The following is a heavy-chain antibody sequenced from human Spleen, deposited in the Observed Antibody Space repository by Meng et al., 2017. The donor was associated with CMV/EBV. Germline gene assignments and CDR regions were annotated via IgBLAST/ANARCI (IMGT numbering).Heavy chain of an antibody. J-gene: IGHJ1*01. D-gene: IGHD3-10*01. Sequence: GGSLRLSCAASGFRFSAYNMNWVRQAPGMGLEWVANIKQDGSEKYYVDSVKGRFTISRDDAKNSLYLQMNSLRAEDTAVYYCARGRGLEHWGQGTLVTVSS. V-gene: IGHV3-7*01. CDR2: IKQDGSEK. CDR1: GFRFSAYN. CDR3: ARGRGLEH.